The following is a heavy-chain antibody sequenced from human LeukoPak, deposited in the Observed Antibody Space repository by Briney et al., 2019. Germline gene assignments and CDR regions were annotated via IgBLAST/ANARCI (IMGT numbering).Heavy chain of an antibody. CDR1: GYTFTSYG. CDR3: ARGSLRYFDYSDAFDV. V-gene: IGHV1-18*01. CDR2: ISAYNGNT. D-gene: IGHD3-9*01. Sequence: ASVKVSCKASGYTFTSYGISWVRQAPGQGLEWMGWISAYNGNTNYAQKLQGRVTVTTDTSTSTAYMELRSLRSDDTAVYYCARGSLRYFDYSDAFDVWGQGTMVTVSS. J-gene: IGHJ3*01.